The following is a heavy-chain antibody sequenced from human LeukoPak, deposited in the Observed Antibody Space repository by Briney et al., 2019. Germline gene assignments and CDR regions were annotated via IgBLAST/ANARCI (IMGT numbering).Heavy chain of an antibody. CDR2: INHSGDT. J-gene: IGHJ4*02. CDR3: ARQMTYDSGNSFDY. V-gene: IGHV4-34*01. D-gene: IGHD3-10*01. CDR1: GGSLSDYY. Sequence: SETLSLTCAVFGGSLSDYYWTWIRQSPGKGLEWLGEINHSGDTKYNPSLKSRVTISVDKSKNQFSLKLNSVTAADTAVYYCARQMTYDSGNSFDYWGQGTPATVSS.